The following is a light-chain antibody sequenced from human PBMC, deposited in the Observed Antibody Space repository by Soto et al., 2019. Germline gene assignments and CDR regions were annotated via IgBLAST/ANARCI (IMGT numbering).Light chain of an antibody. J-gene: IGKJ1*01. V-gene: IGKV3-15*01. Sequence: IMMKKSPAALSVSPEERATLSCRASQSVSSNLAWYQQKPGQAPRLLIYGASTRATGIPARFSGSGSGTEFTLTISSLQSEDFAVYYCQQDNNWPPWTFGQGTKVDIK. CDR3: QQDNNWPPWT. CDR2: GAS. CDR1: QSVSSN.